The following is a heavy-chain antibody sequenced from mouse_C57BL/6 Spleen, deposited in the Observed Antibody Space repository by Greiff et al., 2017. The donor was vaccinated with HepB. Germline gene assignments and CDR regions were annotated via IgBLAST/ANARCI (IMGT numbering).Heavy chain of an antibody. CDR1: GYSITSGYY. CDR3: ARDYYDYSDY. Sequence: ESGPGLVKPSQSLSLTCSVTGYSITSGYYWNWIRQFPGNKLEWMGYISYDGSNNYNPSLKNRISITRDTSKNQFFLKLNSVTTEDTATYYCARDYYDYSDYWGQGTTLTVSS. J-gene: IGHJ2*01. D-gene: IGHD2-4*01. CDR2: ISYDGSN. V-gene: IGHV3-6*01.